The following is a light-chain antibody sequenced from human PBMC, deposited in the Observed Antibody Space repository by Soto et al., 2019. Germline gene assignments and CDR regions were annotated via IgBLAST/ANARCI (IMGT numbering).Light chain of an antibody. CDR2: EVS. J-gene: IGLJ1*01. CDR1: SSDVGGHNY. CDR3: SSFASTHTYV. V-gene: IGLV2-14*01. Sequence: QSALTQPASVSGSPGQSITISCTGTSSDVGGHNYVSWYQQHPGKAPKLMIYEVSNRPSGVSNRFSGSKSGNTASLTISGLQAEDEADYYCSSFASTHTYVFGTGTKVTVL.